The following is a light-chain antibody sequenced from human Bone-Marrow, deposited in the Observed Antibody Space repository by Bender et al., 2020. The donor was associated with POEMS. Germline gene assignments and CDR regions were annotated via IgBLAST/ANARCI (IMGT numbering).Light chain of an antibody. CDR1: NIRSNT. J-gene: IGLJ2*01. V-gene: IGLV3-21*02. CDR3: HVWENSVHPVL. Sequence: SYGLTQPPSVSVAPGQTATITCGGDNIRSNTVHWYQQKPGQAPVLVVYDDDKRPSGIPERFSGSNSGNTATLTISGVEAEDEADYFVHVWENSVHPVLFGGGTKLTAL. CDR2: DDD.